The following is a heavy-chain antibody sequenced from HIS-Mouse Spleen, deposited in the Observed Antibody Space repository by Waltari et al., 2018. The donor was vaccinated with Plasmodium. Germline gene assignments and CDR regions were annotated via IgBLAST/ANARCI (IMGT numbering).Heavy chain of an antibody. CDR2: IYSGGST. Sequence: EVQLVESGGGLVQPGGSLRLSCAASGFTVSSNYMSWVRQAPGDGLVWVSVIYSGGSTYYADSVKGRFTISRDNSKNTLYLQMNSLRAEDTAVYYCATPRVGGSYFDYWGQGTLVTVSS. J-gene: IGHJ4*02. CDR3: ATPRVGGSYFDY. CDR1: GFTVSSNY. D-gene: IGHD1-26*01. V-gene: IGHV3-66*01.